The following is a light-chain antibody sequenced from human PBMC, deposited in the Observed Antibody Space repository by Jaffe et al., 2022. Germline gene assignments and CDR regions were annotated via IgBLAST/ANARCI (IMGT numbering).Light chain of an antibody. CDR1: SGSIASNY. V-gene: IGLV6-57*02. CDR3: QSYDISNHV. J-gene: IGLJ3*02. Sequence: NFMLTQPHSVSESPGKTVTISCTGSSGSIASNYVQWYQQRPGSAPTTVIYEDNQRPSGVPDRFSGSIDSSSNSASLTISGLKTEDEADYYCQSYDISNHVFGGGTKLTVL. CDR2: EDN.